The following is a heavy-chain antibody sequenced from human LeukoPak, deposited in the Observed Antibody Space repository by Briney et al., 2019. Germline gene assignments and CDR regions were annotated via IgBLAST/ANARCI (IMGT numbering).Heavy chain of an antibody. V-gene: IGHV1-18*01. CDR1: GYTFTSYG. D-gene: IGHD2-2*01. Sequence: ASVKVSCKASGYTFTSYGISWVRQAPGQGLEWMGWISAYNGNTNYAQKLQGRVTMTTDTSTSTAYMELRSLRSDDTAVYYCARGSIVPAKYLYYYYYMDVWGKGITVTVSS. CDR2: ISAYNGNT. CDR3: ARGSIVPAKYLYYYYYMDV. J-gene: IGHJ6*03.